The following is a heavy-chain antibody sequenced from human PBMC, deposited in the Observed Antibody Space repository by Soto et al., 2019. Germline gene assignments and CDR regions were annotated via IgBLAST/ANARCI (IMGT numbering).Heavy chain of an antibody. CDR2: ISGSGGST. D-gene: IGHD2-2*01. J-gene: IGHJ4*02. V-gene: IGHV3-23*01. CDR1: GFTFSSYA. Sequence: PGGSLRLSCAASGFTFSSYAMSWVRQAPGKGLEWVSAISGSGGSTYYADSVKGRFTISRDNSKNTLYLQMNSLRAEDTAVYYCAKDGRNVVVPAAMRDYFDYWGQGTLVTVSS. CDR3: AKDGRNVVVPAAMRDYFDY.